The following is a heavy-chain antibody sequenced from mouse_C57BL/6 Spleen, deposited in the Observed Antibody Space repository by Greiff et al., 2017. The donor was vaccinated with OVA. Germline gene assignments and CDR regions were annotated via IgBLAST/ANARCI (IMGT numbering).Heavy chain of an antibody. D-gene: IGHD1-1*01. CDR3: ARSNYYGSSRFDY. CDR2: IDPSVSYT. Sequence: QVQLQQPGAELVMPGASVKLSCKASGYTFTSYWMHWVKQRPGQGLEWIGEIDPSVSYTNYNQKFKGKSTLTVDKSSSTAYMQLSSLTSEDSAVYYCARSNYYGSSRFDYWGQGTTLTVSS. CDR1: GYTFTSYW. V-gene: IGHV1-69*01. J-gene: IGHJ2*01.